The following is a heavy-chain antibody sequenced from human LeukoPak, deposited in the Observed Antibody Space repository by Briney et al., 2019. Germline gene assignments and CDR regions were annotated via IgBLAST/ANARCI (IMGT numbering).Heavy chain of an antibody. CDR2: IRGSAART. CDR1: GFTFSSYG. V-gene: IGHV3-23*01. J-gene: IGHJ4*02. CDR3: ARYYYDSSGYLDY. Sequence: GGTLRLSCAASGFTFSSYGMTWVRQAPGRGLEWVSAIRGSAARTFYADSVKGRFTTSRDNAKNTLYLQMNSLRAEDTAVYYCARYYYDSSGYLDYWGQGTLVTVSS. D-gene: IGHD3-22*01.